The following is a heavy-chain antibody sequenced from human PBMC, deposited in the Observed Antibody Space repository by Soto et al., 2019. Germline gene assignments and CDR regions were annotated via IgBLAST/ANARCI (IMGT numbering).Heavy chain of an antibody. CDR2: ISWNDGRI. Sequence: GGSLRLSCAASGFRFEDYAMHWVRQAPGKGLQWVSGISWNDGRIDYADFVKGRFTISRDNAKKSLYLQMNSLRIEDTAFYYCAKSRSYINGPDYWGQGTLVTVSS. J-gene: IGHJ4*02. CDR3: AKSRSYINGPDY. CDR1: GFRFEDYA. D-gene: IGHD2-8*01. V-gene: IGHV3-9*01.